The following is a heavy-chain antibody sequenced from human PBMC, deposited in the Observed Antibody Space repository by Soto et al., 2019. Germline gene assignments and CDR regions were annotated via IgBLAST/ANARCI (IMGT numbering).Heavy chain of an antibody. J-gene: IGHJ4*02. CDR3: AREDSGAFFDF. CDR1: GGSIISGGYS. V-gene: IGHV4-30-2*01. Sequence: KTSETLSLTCAVSGGSIISGGYSWSWIRQPPGKGLEWIGYIYSGTTHYNPPLESRVTIAMDRSKNQVSLSLKSVTAADTAVYYCAREDSGAFFDFWGQGTLVTVSS. D-gene: IGHD2-15*01. CDR2: IYSGTT.